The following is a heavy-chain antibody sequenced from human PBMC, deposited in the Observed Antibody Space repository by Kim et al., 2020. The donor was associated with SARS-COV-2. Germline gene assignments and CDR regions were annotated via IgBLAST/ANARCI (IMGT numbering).Heavy chain of an antibody. J-gene: IGHJ3*02. D-gene: IGHD6-13*01. Sequence: RGGHTNNADHVKGPFTISRDNATNTLYLQMNSLRVEDTAIYYCAKSRGDIWGQGTVVTVSS. CDR2: RGGHT. V-gene: IGHV3-23*01. CDR3: AKSRGDI.